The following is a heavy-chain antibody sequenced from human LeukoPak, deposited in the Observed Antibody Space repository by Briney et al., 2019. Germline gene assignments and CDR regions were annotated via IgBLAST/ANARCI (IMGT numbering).Heavy chain of an antibody. CDR3: ANSRYDSSGYYGIIGY. D-gene: IGHD3-22*01. Sequence: GGSLRLSCAASGFTFSSYSMNWVRQAPGKGLEWGSSISSSSSYIYYADSVKGRFTISRDNAKNSLYLQMTSLRAEDTAVYYCANSRYDSSGYYGIIGYWGQGTLVTVSS. CDR2: ISSSSSYI. CDR1: GFTFSSYS. J-gene: IGHJ4*02. V-gene: IGHV3-21*01.